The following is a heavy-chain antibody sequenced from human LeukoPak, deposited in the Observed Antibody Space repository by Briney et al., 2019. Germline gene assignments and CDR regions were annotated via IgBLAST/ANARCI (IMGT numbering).Heavy chain of an antibody. Sequence: ASVKVSCKASGYTFTSYDINWVRQATGQGLEWMGWMNPNSGNTGYAQKFQGRVTMTRNTSISTAYMELSSLRSEDTAVYYCASALSSGWLGVGWFDLWGQGTLVTVSS. V-gene: IGHV1-8*01. CDR2: MNPNSGNT. D-gene: IGHD6-19*01. CDR1: GYTFTSYD. CDR3: ASALSSGWLGVGWFDL. J-gene: IGHJ5*02.